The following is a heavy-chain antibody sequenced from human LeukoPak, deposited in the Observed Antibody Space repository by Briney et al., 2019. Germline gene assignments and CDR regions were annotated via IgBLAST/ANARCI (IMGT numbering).Heavy chain of an antibody. V-gene: IGHV3-21*01. J-gene: IGHJ4*02. Sequence: GGSLRLSCAASGFTFSSYAMSWVRQAPGKGLEWVSSISSSSSYIYYADSVKGRFTISRDNAKNSLYLQMNSLRAEDTAVYYCARPACSSSFDYWGQGTLVTVSS. CDR2: ISSSSSYI. D-gene: IGHD6-13*01. CDR1: GFTFSSYA. CDR3: ARPACSSSFDY.